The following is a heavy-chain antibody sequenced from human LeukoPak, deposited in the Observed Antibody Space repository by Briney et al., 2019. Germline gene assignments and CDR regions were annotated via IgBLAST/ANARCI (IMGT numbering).Heavy chain of an antibody. V-gene: IGHV5-51*01. J-gene: IGHJ4*02. Sequence: GESLKISCKGSGYSFTNYWIGWVRQMPGKGQEWMGIIYPGDSDTRYSPSLQGQVTISADKSISTAYLQWSSLKASDTAIYYCARHGTYYDFWSGYYTIDYWGQGTLVTVSS. CDR3: ARHGTYYDFWSGYYTIDY. CDR1: GYSFTNYW. D-gene: IGHD3-3*01. CDR2: IYPGDSDT.